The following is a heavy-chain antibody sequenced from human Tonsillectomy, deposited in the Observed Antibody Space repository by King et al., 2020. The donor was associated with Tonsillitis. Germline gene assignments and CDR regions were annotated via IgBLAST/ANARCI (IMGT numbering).Heavy chain of an antibody. J-gene: IGHJ6*03. V-gene: IGHV3-15*01. CDR2: IKSKTDGGTT. Sequence: EVQLVESGGGLVKPGGSLRLSCAASGFTFSNAWMSWVRQAPGKGLEWVGRIKSKTDGGTTDYAAPVKGRFTISRDDSKNTLYLQMNSLKTEDTAVYYCIKEGSGWYYYYMDVWGEGTTVTVSS. CDR1: GFTFSNAW. CDR3: IKEGSGWYYYYMDV. D-gene: IGHD6-19*01.